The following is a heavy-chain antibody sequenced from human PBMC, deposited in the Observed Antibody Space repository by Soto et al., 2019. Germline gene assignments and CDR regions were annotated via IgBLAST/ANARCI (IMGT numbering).Heavy chain of an antibody. CDR1: GFTFTRYS. Sequence: LRLSCAASGFTFTRYSMNWVRQAPGKGLEWVSSISSTTNYIYYGDSMKGRFTISRDNAKNSLYLEMNSLRAEDTAVYYCARESEDLTSKFDYWGQGTLVTVSS. J-gene: IGHJ4*02. CDR3: ARESEDLTSKFDY. CDR2: ISSTTNYI. V-gene: IGHV3-21*06.